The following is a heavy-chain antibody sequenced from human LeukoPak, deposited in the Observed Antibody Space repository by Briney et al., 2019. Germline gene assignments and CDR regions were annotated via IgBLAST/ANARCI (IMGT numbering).Heavy chain of an antibody. J-gene: IGHJ4*02. CDR3: ARGLTDYYDSSGYSMVDY. CDR2: MNPNSGNT. V-gene: IGHV1-8*03. Sequence: ASVKVSCKASGYTFTNYDINWVRQATGQGLEWMGWMNPNSGNTGYAQKFQGRVTITRNTSISTAYMKLSSLRSEDTAVYYCARGLTDYYDSSGYSMVDYWGQGTLVTVSS. D-gene: IGHD3-22*01. CDR1: GYTFTNYD.